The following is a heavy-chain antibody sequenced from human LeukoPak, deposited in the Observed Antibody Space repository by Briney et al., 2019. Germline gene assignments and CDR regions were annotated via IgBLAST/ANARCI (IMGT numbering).Heavy chain of an antibody. J-gene: IGHJ4*02. CDR3: ARSQGDMTAIKRSIDY. CDR1: GGSIRSSYYY. CDR2: IYHSGST. Sequence: SETLSLTCTVSGGSIRSSYYYWGWIRQPPGKGLEWLGSIYHSGSTHYNSSLKSRVTISADTSKNQFSLKLNSVTAADTAVYFCARSQGDMTAIKRSIDYWGQGTLVTVSS. D-gene: IGHD2-21*02. V-gene: IGHV4-39*01.